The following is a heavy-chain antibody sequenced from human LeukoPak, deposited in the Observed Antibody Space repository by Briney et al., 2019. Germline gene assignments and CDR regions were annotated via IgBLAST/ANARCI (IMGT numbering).Heavy chain of an antibody. Sequence: SETLSLTCTVSGGSISSYYWSWIRQPPGKGLEWIGYIYYSGSTNYNPSLKSRVTISVDTSKNQFSLKLSSVTAADTAVYYCAGTRFHYSGSGSPMDVWGKGTTVTVSS. D-gene: IGHD3-10*01. CDR3: AGTRFHYSGSGSPMDV. CDR2: IYYSGST. V-gene: IGHV4-59*08. J-gene: IGHJ6*03. CDR1: GGSISSYY.